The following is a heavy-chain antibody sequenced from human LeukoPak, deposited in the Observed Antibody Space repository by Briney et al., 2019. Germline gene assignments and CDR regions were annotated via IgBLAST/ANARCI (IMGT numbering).Heavy chain of an antibody. D-gene: IGHD3-10*01. CDR1: GGSISSYY. CDR3: ARVKGRTMVRGVIINYYGMDV. CDR2: IYTSGST. V-gene: IGHV4-4*07. J-gene: IGHJ6*02. Sequence: SETLSLTCTVSGGSISSYYWSWIRQPAGKGLEWIGRIYTSGSTNYNPSLKSRVTMSVDTSKNQFPLKLSSVTAADTAVYYCARVKGRTMVRGVIINYYGMDVWGQGTLVTASS.